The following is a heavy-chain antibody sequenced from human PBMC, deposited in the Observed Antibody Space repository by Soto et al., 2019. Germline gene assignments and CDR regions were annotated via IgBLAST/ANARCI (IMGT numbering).Heavy chain of an antibody. CDR3: AKEHYDFWSGYPDAAFDY. CDR1: GFTFSSYS. J-gene: IGHJ4*02. Sequence: GGSLRLSCAASGFTFSSYSMNWVRQAPGKGLEWVSSISSSSSYIYYADSVKGRFTISRDNSKNTLYLQMNSLRAEDTAVYYCAKEHYDFWSGYPDAAFDYWGQGTLVTVSA. V-gene: IGHV3-21*04. D-gene: IGHD3-3*01. CDR2: ISSSSSYI.